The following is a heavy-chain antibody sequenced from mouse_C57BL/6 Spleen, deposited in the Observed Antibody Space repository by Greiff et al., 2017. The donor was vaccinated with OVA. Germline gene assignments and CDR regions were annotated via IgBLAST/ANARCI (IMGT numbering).Heavy chain of an antibody. CDR3: ARRDYSNFDY. D-gene: IGHD2-5*01. J-gene: IGHJ2*01. V-gene: IGHV1-80*01. CDR1: GYAFSSYW. CDR2: IYPGDGDT. Sequence: VQLKESGAELVKPGASVKISCKASGYAFSSYWMNWVKQRPGKGLEWIGQIYPGDGDTNYNGKFKGKATLTADKSSSTAYMQLSSLTTEDSAIYYCARRDYSNFDYWGQGTTLTVSS.